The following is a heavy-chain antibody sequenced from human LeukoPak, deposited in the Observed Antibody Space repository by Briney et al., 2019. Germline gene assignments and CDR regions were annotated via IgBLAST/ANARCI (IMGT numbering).Heavy chain of an antibody. D-gene: IGHD6-6*01. V-gene: IGHV3-48*01. CDR2: ISSSSSTI. CDR1: GFTFSSYS. Sequence: GGSLRLSCAASGFTFSSYSMNWVRQAPGKGLEWVSYISSSSSTIYYADSVKGQFTISRDNAKNSLYLQMNSLRAEDTAVYYCARESSSSSIYWGQGTLVTVSS. J-gene: IGHJ4*02. CDR3: ARESSSSSIY.